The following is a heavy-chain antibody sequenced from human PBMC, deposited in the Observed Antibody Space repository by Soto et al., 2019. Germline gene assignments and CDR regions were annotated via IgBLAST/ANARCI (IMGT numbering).Heavy chain of an antibody. CDR2: IGGSGGST. J-gene: IGHJ6*02. Sequence: GSLRLSCAASGFTFSSYAMSWVRQAPGKGLEWVSAIGGSGGSTYYADSVKGRFTISRDNSKNTLFLQMNSLRAEDTAVYYCAKDPYYYDTSEMDVWGQGTTVTVSS. CDR1: GFTFSSYA. V-gene: IGHV3-23*01. CDR3: AKDPYYYDTSEMDV. D-gene: IGHD3-22*01.